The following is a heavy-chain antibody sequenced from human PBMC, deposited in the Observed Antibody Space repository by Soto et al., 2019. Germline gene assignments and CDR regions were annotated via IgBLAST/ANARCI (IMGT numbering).Heavy chain of an antibody. CDR3: AANDGFI. V-gene: IGHV3-30*03. CDR2: ISYDGSNK. Sequence: QVQLVESGGGVVQPGRSLRLSCAASGFTFSSYGMHWVRQAPGKGLEWVAVISYDGSNKYYADSVKGRFTISRDNSKNTLYLQMNSLRAEDTAVYYCAANDGFIWGQGTLVTVSS. J-gene: IGHJ4*02. D-gene: IGHD1-1*01. CDR1: GFTFSSYG.